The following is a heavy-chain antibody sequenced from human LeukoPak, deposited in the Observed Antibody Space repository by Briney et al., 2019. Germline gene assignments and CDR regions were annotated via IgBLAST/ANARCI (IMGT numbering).Heavy chain of an antibody. CDR1: GFTFSSYS. Sequence: GGSLRLSCAASGFTFSSYSMHWVRQAPGKGLEWVAVISYDGTNKYYADSVKGRFTISRDNSKNTLYLQMNSLRVEDTAVYYCASGGGVVTWGQGQWSPSLQ. V-gene: IGHV3-30-3*01. J-gene: IGHJ3*01. CDR2: ISYDGTNK. CDR3: ASGGGVVT. D-gene: IGHD3-3*01.